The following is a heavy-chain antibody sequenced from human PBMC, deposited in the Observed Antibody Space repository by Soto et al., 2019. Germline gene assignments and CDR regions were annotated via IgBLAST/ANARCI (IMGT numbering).Heavy chain of an antibody. V-gene: IGHV3-33*01. Sequence: SLTLSFAASGFSFSSYCMHGVRQAPGKGLEWVAVIWYDGSNKYYADSVKGRFTISRDNSKNTLYLQMNSLRAEDTAVYYRARGGYYYGQGSLITRKYYFDYWGQGTLVTVSS. CDR2: IWYDGSNK. CDR3: ARGGYYYGQGSLITRKYYFDY. J-gene: IGHJ4*02. D-gene: IGHD3-10*01. CDR1: GFSFSSYC.